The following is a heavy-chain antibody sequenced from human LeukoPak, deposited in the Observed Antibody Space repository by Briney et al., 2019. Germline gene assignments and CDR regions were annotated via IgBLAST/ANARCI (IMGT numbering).Heavy chain of an antibody. J-gene: IGHJ5*02. CDR1: GVSISDYY. CDR2: GTPGAYT. V-gene: IGHV4-34*01. Sequence: PSETLCPTCAVSGVSISDYYLRWVRQCPGKGREWVWEGTPGAYTSYNLSLNSRVIISKDPAETHLSLGLSLVPAADTAMYYCASVRCGHGHDMCYNHWGQGTLVTVSS. CDR3: ASVRCGHGHDMCYNH. D-gene: IGHD3-9*01.